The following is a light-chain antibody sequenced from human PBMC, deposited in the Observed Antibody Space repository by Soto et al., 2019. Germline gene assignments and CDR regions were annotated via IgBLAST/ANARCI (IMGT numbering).Light chain of an antibody. CDR2: GAT. Sequence: MYHSPSALSASIKDRVTIPCRASQSISSYLNWYQQKPGKAPIVLIYGATNLQSGGPSRFSGSGSRTDFTLTISSLQPEDFATYFCQQSFSVRSWTFGQ. CDR3: QQSFSVRSWT. CDR1: QSISSY. V-gene: IGKV1-39*01. J-gene: IGKJ1*01.